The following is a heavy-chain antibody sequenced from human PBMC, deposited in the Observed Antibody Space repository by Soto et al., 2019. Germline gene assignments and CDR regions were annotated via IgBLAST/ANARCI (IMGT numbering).Heavy chain of an antibody. V-gene: IGHV3-11*06. D-gene: IGHD2-2*01. CDR1: GFTFSDYY. CDR2: ISSSSSYT. CDR3: ARVGGRYCSSSICYYYYYYYGMDV. Sequence: GGSLRLSCAASGFTFSDYYMSWIRQAPGKGLEWVSYISSSSSYTNYADSVKGRFTISRDNAKNSLYLQMNSLRAEDTAVYYCARVGGRYCSSSICYYYYYYYGMDVWGQGTTVTVSS. J-gene: IGHJ6*02.